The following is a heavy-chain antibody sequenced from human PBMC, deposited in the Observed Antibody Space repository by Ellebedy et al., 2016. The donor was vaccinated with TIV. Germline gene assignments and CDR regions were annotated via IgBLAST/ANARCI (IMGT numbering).Heavy chain of an antibody. J-gene: IGHJ4*02. CDR3: ATDPDGVYGDTPAY. D-gene: IGHD4-17*01. V-gene: IGHV3-53*01. CDR2: IYTVGDT. CDR1: GFTFSSYW. Sequence: GESLKISCVVSGFTFSSYWMTWVRQAPGKGLEWLSVIYTVGDTYYADSVKGRFTVIRDSSENTLFLQMNSLRAEDTAVYYCATDPDGVYGDTPAYWGRGTLVTVSS.